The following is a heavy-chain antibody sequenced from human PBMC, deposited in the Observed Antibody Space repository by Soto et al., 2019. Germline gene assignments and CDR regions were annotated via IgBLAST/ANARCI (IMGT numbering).Heavy chain of an antibody. CDR3: AAMLYSSGWACNDY. Sequence: ASVKVSCKASGFTFTSSAMQWVRQARGQRLEWIGWIVVGSGNTNYAQKFQERVTITRDMSTSTAYMELSSLRSEDTAVYYCAAMLYSSGWACNDYWGQGTLVTVSS. D-gene: IGHD6-19*01. J-gene: IGHJ4*02. V-gene: IGHV1-58*02. CDR1: GFTFTSSA. CDR2: IVVGSGNT.